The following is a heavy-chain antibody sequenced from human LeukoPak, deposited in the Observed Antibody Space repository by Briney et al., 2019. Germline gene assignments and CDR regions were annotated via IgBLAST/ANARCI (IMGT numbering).Heavy chain of an antibody. CDR1: GVSISSYY. Sequence: ASETLSLTCTVSGVSISSYYWSWIRQPPGKGLEWIGYIYYSGSTNYNPSLKSRVTMSVDTSKNQFSLKLSSVTAADTAVYYCAARIAAAGAFDYWGQGTLVTVSS. D-gene: IGHD6-13*01. V-gene: IGHV4-59*01. J-gene: IGHJ4*02. CDR2: IYYSGST. CDR3: AARIAAAGAFDY.